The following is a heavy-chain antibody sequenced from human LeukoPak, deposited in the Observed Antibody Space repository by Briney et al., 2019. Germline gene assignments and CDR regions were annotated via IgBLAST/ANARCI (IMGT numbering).Heavy chain of an antibody. D-gene: IGHD2-15*01. CDR2: ISSSSSYI. Sequence: PGGSLRLSCAASGFTFSSYSMNWVRQAPGKGLEWVSSISSSSSYIYYADSVKGRFTISRDNAKNSLYLQMNSLRAEDTAVYYCARNLGYCSGGSCSTPGWFDPWGQGTLVTVSS. CDR3: ARNLGYCSGGSCSTPGWFDP. CDR1: GFTFSSYS. J-gene: IGHJ5*02. V-gene: IGHV3-21*01.